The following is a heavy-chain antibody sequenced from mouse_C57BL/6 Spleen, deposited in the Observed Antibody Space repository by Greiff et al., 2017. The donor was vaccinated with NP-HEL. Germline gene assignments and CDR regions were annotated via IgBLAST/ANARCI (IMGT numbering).Heavy chain of an antibody. J-gene: IGHJ1*03. CDR2: IRSKSNNYAT. D-gene: IGHD2-5*01. CDR1: GFSFNTYA. V-gene: IGHV10-1*01. Sequence: EPGGGLVQPKGSLKLSCAASGFSFNTYAMNWVRQAPGKGLEWVARIRSKSNNYATYYADSVKDRFTISRDDSESMLYLQMNNLKTEDTAMYYCVRQDYSKPGYFDVWGTGTTVTVSS. CDR3: VRQDYSKPGYFDV.